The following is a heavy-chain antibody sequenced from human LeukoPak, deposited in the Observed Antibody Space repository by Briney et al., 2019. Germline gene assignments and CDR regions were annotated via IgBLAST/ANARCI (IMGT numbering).Heavy chain of an antibody. J-gene: IGHJ4*02. Sequence: SETLSLTCAVYGGSFSGYYWSWIRQPPGKGLEWIGEINHSGSTNYNPSLKSRVTISVDTSKNQFSLRLSSVTAADTAVYYCARHSGSSPHYFDYWGQGTLVTVSS. CDR1: GGSFSGYY. D-gene: IGHD1-26*01. V-gene: IGHV4-34*01. CDR2: INHSGST. CDR3: ARHSGSSPHYFDY.